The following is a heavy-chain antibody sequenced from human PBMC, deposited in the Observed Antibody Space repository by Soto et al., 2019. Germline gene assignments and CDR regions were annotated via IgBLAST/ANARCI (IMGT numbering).Heavy chain of an antibody. Sequence: ASVKVSCKASGYTFTGYYMHWVRQAPGQGLEWMGWINPNSGGTNYAQKFQGWVTMTRDTSISTAYMELSRLRSDDTAVYYCARSVGATPGYYDYGMDVWGQEITVTGSS. CDR1: GYTFTGYY. V-gene: IGHV1-2*04. J-gene: IGHJ6*01. D-gene: IGHD1-26*01. CDR3: ARSVGATPGYYDYGMDV. CDR2: INPNSGGT.